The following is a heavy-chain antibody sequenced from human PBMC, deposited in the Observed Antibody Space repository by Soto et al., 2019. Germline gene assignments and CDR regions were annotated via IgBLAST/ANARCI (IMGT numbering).Heavy chain of an antibody. V-gene: IGHV3-23*01. CDR3: GYCSGEDYYYYYMDV. Sequence: EVQLLESGGGLVQPGGSLRLSCAASGFTFSSYAMSWVRQAPGKGLEGVSAISGSGGSTYYADSVKGRFTISRDNSKNTLYLQMNSLRAEDTAVYYCGYCSGEDYYYYYMDVWGKGTTVTVSS. CDR2: ISGSGGST. CDR1: GFTFSSYA. D-gene: IGHD2-15*01. J-gene: IGHJ6*03.